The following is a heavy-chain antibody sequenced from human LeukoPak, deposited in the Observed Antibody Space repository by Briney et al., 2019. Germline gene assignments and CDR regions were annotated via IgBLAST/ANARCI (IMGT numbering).Heavy chain of an antibody. V-gene: IGHV3-23*01. CDR2: ISPRGGGT. D-gene: IGHD2-2*01. CDR3: AKGVVVPAAWYYFDY. CDR1: GFTFSNHG. Sequence: PGGSLRLSCAASGFTFSNHGMNWVRQAPGKGLEWLSGISPRGGGTYYADSVKGRFTISRDNSKNTLYLQMNSLRAEDTAVYYCAKGVVVPAAWYYFDYWGQGTLVTVSS. J-gene: IGHJ4*02.